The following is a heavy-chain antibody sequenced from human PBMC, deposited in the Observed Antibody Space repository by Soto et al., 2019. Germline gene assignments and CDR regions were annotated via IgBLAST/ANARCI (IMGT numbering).Heavy chain of an antibody. CDR2: IIPILGIA. CDR1: GGTFSSYT. J-gene: IGHJ6*02. D-gene: IGHD3-10*01. V-gene: IGHV1-69*02. Sequence: SVKVSCKASGGTFSSYTISWVRQAPGQGLEWMGRIIPILGIANYAQKFQGRVTITADKSTSTAYMELSSLRSADTAVYYCARAYYYGSGRGRSMDVWGQGITVTVSS. CDR3: ARAYYYGSGRGRSMDV.